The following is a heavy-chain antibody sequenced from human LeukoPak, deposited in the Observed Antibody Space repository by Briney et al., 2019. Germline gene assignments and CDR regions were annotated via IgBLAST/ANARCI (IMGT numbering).Heavy chain of an antibody. V-gene: IGHV4-61*01. CDR2: VDYRGGT. D-gene: IGHD3-22*01. CDR1: GASVYSDSSY. Sequence: SETLSLTCSVSGASVYSDSSYWTWIRQAPGRGLEWIGYVDYRGGTKYNASLKSRVTISLETSKNQFSLNLNSVIAADTAVYYCAREVATSYYDSGAYYRQTEAFDFWGQGKMVTVSS. CDR3: AREVATSYYDSGAYYRQTEAFDF. J-gene: IGHJ3*01.